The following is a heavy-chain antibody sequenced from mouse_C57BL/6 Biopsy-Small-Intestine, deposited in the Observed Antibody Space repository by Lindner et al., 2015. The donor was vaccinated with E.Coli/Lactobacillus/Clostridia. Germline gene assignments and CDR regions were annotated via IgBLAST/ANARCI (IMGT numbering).Heavy chain of an antibody. CDR1: GYIFTNHY. CDR3: ARGGIEFYDYFDH. Sequence: SVKVSCKASGYIFTNHYVHWVRQAPGQGLEWMGIINPINNYTSDAQKFQGRLGMTADTSTRTVSLDLSSLRSDDTAVYYCARGGIEFYDYFDHWGQGTLVTVSS. D-gene: IGHD2-12*01. CDR2: INPINNYT. V-gene: IGHV1-59*01. J-gene: IGHJ2*01.